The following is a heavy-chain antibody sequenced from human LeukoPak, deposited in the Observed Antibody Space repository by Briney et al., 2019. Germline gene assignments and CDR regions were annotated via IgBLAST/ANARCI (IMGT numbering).Heavy chain of an antibody. Sequence: GGSLRLSCVASGFTFNKYWMHWVRQAAGKGLVWVSRINPDGSCTDYADSVKGRFTISRDNAKNTLYLQMNTLRAEDTALYFCASITPGYWGQGNLVTVSS. CDR1: GFTFNKYW. J-gene: IGHJ4*02. D-gene: IGHD1-14*01. CDR2: INPDGSCT. V-gene: IGHV3-74*01. CDR3: ASITPGY.